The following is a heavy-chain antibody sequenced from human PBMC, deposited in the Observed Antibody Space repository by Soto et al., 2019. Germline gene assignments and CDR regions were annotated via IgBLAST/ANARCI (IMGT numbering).Heavy chain of an antibody. CDR1: GFTLSIYA. V-gene: IGHV3-23*01. CDR2: ISGSGGST. D-gene: IGHD3-9*01. Sequence: LRLSCAASGFTLSIYAMSWVRQAPGKGLGGGAGISGSGGSTYYADAVKGRFTISRDNSKNTLYLKMISLRAEDTAVYYCAKGADVLRYLDWLPQYYFDYWGQGTLVTVSS. J-gene: IGHJ4*02. CDR3: AKGADVLRYLDWLPQYYFDY.